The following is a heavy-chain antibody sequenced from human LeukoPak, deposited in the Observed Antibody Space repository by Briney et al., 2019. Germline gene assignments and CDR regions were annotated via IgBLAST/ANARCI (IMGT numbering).Heavy chain of an antibody. D-gene: IGHD3-22*01. CDR1: GYTFTGYY. CDR2: INPNSGGT. CDR3: AREYYYDSSGYYQDFDY. V-gene: IGHV1-2*02. Sequence: ASVKVSCKASGYTFTGYYMHWARQAPGQGLEWMGWINPNSGGTNYAQKFQGRVTMTRDTSISTAYMELSRLRSDDTAVYYCAREYYYDSSGYYQDFDYWGQGTLVTVSS. J-gene: IGHJ4*02.